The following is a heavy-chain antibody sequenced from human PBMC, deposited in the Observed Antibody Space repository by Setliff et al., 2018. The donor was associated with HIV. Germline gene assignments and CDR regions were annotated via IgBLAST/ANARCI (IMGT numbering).Heavy chain of an antibody. D-gene: IGHD3-3*01. CDR3: ARGTYISLFRLVTPLFDY. Sequence: GASVKVSCKASGDTFSSYVISWVRQAPGQGLEWMGGIIPIFGTPNYAQRFQGRVTITTDESTSTAYMDLSSLRSEDTAVYYCARGTYISLFRLVTPLFDYWGQGTLVTVS. V-gene: IGHV1-69*05. J-gene: IGHJ4*02. CDR2: IIPIFGTP. CDR1: GDTFSSYV.